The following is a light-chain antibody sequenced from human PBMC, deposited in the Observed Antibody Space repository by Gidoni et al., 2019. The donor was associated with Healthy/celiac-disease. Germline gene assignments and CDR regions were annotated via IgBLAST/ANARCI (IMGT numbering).Light chain of an antibody. CDR1: NLGVKY. J-gene: IGLJ2*01. V-gene: IGLV3-1*01. Sequence: LTQPPSVSASPGQTASITCSGDNLGVKYACWYQQKPGQSPVLVIYQDSKRPSGIPERFSGSNSGNTATLTISGTQAMDEADYYCQAWDTNIVVFGGGTKLTVL. CDR3: QAWDTNIVV. CDR2: QDS.